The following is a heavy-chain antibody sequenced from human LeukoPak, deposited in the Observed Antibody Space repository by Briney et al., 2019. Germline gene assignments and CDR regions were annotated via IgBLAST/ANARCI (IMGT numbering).Heavy chain of an antibody. Sequence: PSETLSLTCAVSGYSISSSNWWGWIRQPPGKGLEWIGYIYYSGSTYYNPSLKSRVTMSVDTSKNQFSLKLSSVTAVDTAVYYCALSYCTNGVCYKTRPTTPDVWGQGTTVIVSS. D-gene: IGHD2-8*01. V-gene: IGHV4-28*01. CDR2: IYYSGST. J-gene: IGHJ6*02. CDR3: ALSYCTNGVCYKTRPTTPDV. CDR1: GYSISSSNW.